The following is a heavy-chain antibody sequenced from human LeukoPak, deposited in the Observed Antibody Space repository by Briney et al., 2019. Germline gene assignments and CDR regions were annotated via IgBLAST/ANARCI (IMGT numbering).Heavy chain of an antibody. CDR1: GFTFSSYG. CDR3: AKDSVWFGETNPFDY. CDR2: ISGSGGST. V-gene: IGHV3-23*01. J-gene: IGHJ4*02. Sequence: GGSLRLSCAASGFTFSSYGMSWVRQAPGKGLEWVSAISGSGGSTYYADSVKGRFTISRDNSKNTLYLQMNSLRAEDTAVYYCAKDSVWFGETNPFDYWGQGTLVTVSS. D-gene: IGHD3-10*01.